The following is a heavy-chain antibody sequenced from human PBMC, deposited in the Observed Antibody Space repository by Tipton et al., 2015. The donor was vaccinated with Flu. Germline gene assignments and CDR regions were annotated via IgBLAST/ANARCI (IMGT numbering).Heavy chain of an antibody. CDR2: INHSGST. V-gene: IGHV4-34*01. CDR3: ARVGSAAAGTN. J-gene: IGHJ4*02. Sequence: TLSLTCAVYGGSFSGYYWSWIRQPPGKGLEWIGEINHSGSTNYNPSLKSRVTISVDTSKNQFSLKLSSVTAAVTAVYYCARVGSAAAGTNWGQGTLVTGSS. D-gene: IGHD6-13*01. CDR1: GGSFSGYY.